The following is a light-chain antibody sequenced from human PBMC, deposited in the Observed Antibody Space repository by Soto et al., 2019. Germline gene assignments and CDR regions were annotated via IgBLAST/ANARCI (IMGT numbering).Light chain of an antibody. Sequence: EIVLTQSPGTLSLSPGERATLSCRASQSISSSYLAWYQQKPGQAPRLLIYGASSRATGIPDRFGGGGSGTDFTLTISRLEPEDFAVYYCQQYGSSPRTFGQGTKVEIK. CDR3: QQYGSSPRT. V-gene: IGKV3-20*01. CDR2: GAS. J-gene: IGKJ1*01. CDR1: QSISSSY.